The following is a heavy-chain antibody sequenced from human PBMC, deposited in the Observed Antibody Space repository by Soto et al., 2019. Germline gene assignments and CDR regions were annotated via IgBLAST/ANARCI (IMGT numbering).Heavy chain of an antibody. CDR1: GYTYISHG. V-gene: IGHV1-18*04. CDR3: ARVSSSIVVVPDYGMDV. D-gene: IGHD2-15*01. J-gene: IGHJ6*02. CDR2: ISGKNGNT. Sequence: QVQLVQSGVEVKKPGASVKVSCKASGYTYISHGISWGRQAPGQGLEWMGWISGKNGNTNYAQKLQGRVTLTTDTSPSTAYMELRSLRSDDTPVYSCARVSSSIVVVPDYGMDVWGQWTTVTVSS.